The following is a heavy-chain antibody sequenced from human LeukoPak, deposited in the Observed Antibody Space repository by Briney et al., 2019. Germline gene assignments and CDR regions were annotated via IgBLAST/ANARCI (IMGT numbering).Heavy chain of an antibody. CDR2: IKQDGSEK. Sequence: GGSLRLSCAASGFTFSSYWMSWVRQAPGKGLEWVANIKQDGSEKYYVDSVKGRFTISRDNAKNSLYLQMNSLRAEDTAVYYCARDGIAARVFLGAFDIWGQGTMVTVSS. CDR3: ARDGIAARVFLGAFDI. D-gene: IGHD6-6*01. V-gene: IGHV3-7*01. CDR1: GFTFSSYW. J-gene: IGHJ3*02.